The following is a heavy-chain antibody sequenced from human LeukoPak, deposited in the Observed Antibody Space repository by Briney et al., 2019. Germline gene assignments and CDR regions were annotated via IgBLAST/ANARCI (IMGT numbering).Heavy chain of an antibody. CDR2: IYYNGST. V-gene: IGHV4-59*01. CDR1: GGSISSYY. J-gene: IGHJ5*02. Sequence: PSETLSLTCTVSGGSISSYYWSWIRQPPGKGLEWIGYIYYNGSTNYNPSLKSRVTISVDTSKNQFSLKLSSVTAADTAVYYCARAVRRGRFLEDRRWFDPWGQGTLVTVSS. D-gene: IGHD3-3*01. CDR3: ARAVRRGRFLEDRRWFDP.